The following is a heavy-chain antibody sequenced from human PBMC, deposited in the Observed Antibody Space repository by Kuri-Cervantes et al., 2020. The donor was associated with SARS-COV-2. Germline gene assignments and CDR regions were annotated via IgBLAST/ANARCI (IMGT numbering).Heavy chain of an antibody. J-gene: IGHJ3*02. Sequence: SGPTLVKPTQTLTLTCTFSGFSLTTSGMCVSWIRQPPGKALEWLARIDWDDDKYYSTSLKTRLTISKDTSKNQVVLTMTNMDPVDTATYYCARTRKYYDYVWGSYQLDAFDIWGQGTMVTVSS. CDR3: ARTRKYYDYVWGSYQLDAFDI. CDR2: IDWDDDK. CDR1: GFSLTTSGMC. V-gene: IGHV2-70*11. D-gene: IGHD3-16*02.